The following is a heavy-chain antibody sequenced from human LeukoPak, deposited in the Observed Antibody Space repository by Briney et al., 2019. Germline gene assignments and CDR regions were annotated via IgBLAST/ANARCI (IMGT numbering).Heavy chain of an antibody. D-gene: IGHD5-18*01. CDR2: LWSDGKNK. J-gene: IGHJ4*02. Sequence: GGSLRLSCAASGFTFSSYGMHWVRQAPGKGLEWVAVLWSDGKNKYYVDSVKGRFTISRDSSKDTLYLQMNSLRAEDTAVYYCAKETSYSYGDYWGQGTLVTVSS. CDR3: AKETSYSYGDY. CDR1: GFTFSSYG. V-gene: IGHV3-33*06.